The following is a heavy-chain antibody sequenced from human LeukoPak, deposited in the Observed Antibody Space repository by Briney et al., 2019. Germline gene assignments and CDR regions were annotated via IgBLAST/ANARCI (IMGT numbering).Heavy chain of an antibody. CDR3: ARGSWYNWNYGLDY. Sequence: SETLSLTCAVYGGSFSGYYWSWIRQPPGKWLEWLGEINHSGSTNYNPSLKSRVTISVDTSKNQFSLKLSSVTAADTAVYYCARGSWYNWNYGLDYWGQGTLVTVSS. D-gene: IGHD1-7*01. CDR1: GGSFSGYY. CDR2: INHSGST. J-gene: IGHJ4*02. V-gene: IGHV4-34*01.